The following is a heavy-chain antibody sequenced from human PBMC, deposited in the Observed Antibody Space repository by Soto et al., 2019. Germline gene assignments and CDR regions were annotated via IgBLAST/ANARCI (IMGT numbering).Heavy chain of an antibody. Sequence: QLQLHESGPGLVKPSETLSLTCTVFGGSITIDHYYCAWIRQPPGKGLEWIATIYHCGCTFYTPSLQTRVTITMDKSAHQFSMKLNAVTAADTAVYFCARSLRDNRTGGDAFHVWGQGTMDTVSP. D-gene: IGHD1-20*01. CDR3: ARSLRDNRTGGDAFHV. V-gene: IGHV4-39*01. CDR1: GGSITIDHYY. J-gene: IGHJ3*01. CDR2: IYHCGCT.